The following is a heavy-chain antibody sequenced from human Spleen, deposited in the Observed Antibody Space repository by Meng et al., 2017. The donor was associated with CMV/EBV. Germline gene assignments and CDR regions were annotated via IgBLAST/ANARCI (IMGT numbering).Heavy chain of an antibody. D-gene: IGHD3-22*01. J-gene: IGHJ6*02. CDR3: ARLKHYHDSSDYYYYYGLDV. Sequence: GESLKISCAASGFNFSSYNMNWVRQAPGKGLEWVSSITSGSGSYIYYADTVKGRFTISRDNAKNSLYLQMNSLRAEDTAVYYCARLKHYHDSSDYYYYYGLDVWGQGTTVTVSS. CDR1: GFNFSSYN. V-gene: IGHV3-21*01. CDR2: ITSGSGSYI.